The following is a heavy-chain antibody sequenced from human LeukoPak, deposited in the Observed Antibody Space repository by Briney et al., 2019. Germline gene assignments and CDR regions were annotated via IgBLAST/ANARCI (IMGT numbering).Heavy chain of an antibody. D-gene: IGHD3-9*01. J-gene: IGHJ6*03. CDR2: INPNSGGT. CDR1: GYTFTGYY. CDR3: ASSPIYDILTGYYLPRLPNYYYYMDV. Sequence: GASVKVSCKASGYTFTGYYMHWVRQAPGQGLEWMGWINPNSGGTNYAQKFQGRVTMTRDTSISTAYMELSRLRSDDTAVYYCASSPIYDILTGYYLPRLPNYYYYMDVWGKGTTVTVSS. V-gene: IGHV1-2*02.